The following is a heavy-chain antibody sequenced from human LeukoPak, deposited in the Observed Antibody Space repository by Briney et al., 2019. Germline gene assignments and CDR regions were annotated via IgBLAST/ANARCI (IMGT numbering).Heavy chain of an antibody. D-gene: IGHD3-22*01. Sequence: PGGSLRLSCAASGFTFSSYSMNWVRQAPGKGLEWVSSISSSSSYIYYADSVKGRFTISRDNAKNSLYLQMNSLRAEDTAVYYCARRRHDSRWFDPWGQGTLVTVSS. CDR2: ISSSSSYI. V-gene: IGHV3-21*01. CDR1: GFTFSSYS. CDR3: ARRRHDSRWFDP. J-gene: IGHJ5*02.